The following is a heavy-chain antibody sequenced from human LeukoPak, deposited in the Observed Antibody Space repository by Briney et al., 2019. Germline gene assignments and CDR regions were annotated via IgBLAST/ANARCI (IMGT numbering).Heavy chain of an antibody. CDR2: ISYDGSNK. CDR3: ATASVVRGVISYYYGMDV. Sequence: GGSLRLSCAASGFTFSSYGMHWVRQAPGKGLEWVAVISYDGSNKYYADSVKGRFTISRDNSKNTLYLQMNSLRAEDTAVYYCATASVVRGVISYYYGMDVWGQGTTVTVPS. J-gene: IGHJ6*02. V-gene: IGHV3-30*03. D-gene: IGHD3-10*01. CDR1: GFTFSSYG.